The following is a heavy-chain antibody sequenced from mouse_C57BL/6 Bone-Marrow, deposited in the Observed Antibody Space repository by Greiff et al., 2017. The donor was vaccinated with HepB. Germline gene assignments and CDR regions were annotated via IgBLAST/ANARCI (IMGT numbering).Heavy chain of an antibody. CDR2: IWRGGST. J-gene: IGHJ1*03. CDR1: GFSLTSYG. CDR3: AKNPLNWDVRYFDV. D-gene: IGHD4-1*02. V-gene: IGHV2-5*01. Sequence: QVQLKESGPGLVQPSQSLSITCTVSGFSLTSYGVHWVRQSPGKGLEWLGVIWRGGSTDYNAAFMSRLSITKDNSKSQVFFKMNSLQADDTAIYYCAKNPLNWDVRYFDVWGTGTTVTVSS.